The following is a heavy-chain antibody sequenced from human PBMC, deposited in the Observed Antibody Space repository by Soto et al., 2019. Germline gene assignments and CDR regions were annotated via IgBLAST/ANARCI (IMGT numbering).Heavy chain of an antibody. V-gene: IGHV4-59*01. CDR2: IYYSGST. CDR3: ATMYSSSWSYYYYYMDA. CDR1: GGSISSYY. Sequence: SETLSLTCTVSGGSISSYYWSWIRQPPWKGLEWIGYIYYSGSTNYNPSLKSRVTISVDTSKNQFSLKLSSVTAADTAVYYCATMYSSSWSYYYYYMDAWGKGTTVTVSS. J-gene: IGHJ6*03. D-gene: IGHD6-13*01.